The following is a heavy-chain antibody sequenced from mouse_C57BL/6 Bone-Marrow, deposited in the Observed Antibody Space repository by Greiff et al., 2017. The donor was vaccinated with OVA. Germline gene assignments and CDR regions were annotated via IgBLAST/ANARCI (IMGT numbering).Heavy chain of an antibody. D-gene: IGHD2-3*01. V-gene: IGHV1-63*01. J-gene: IGHJ3*01. Sequence: QVQLQQSGAELVRPGTSVKMSCKASGYTFTNYWIGWAKQRPGHGLEWIGDIYPGGGYTNYNEKFKGKATLTADKSSSTAYMQFSSLTSEDSAIYYSARSGDGYYVAWFAYWGQGTLVTVSA. CDR1: GYTFTNYW. CDR3: ARSGDGYYVAWFAY. CDR2: IYPGGGYT.